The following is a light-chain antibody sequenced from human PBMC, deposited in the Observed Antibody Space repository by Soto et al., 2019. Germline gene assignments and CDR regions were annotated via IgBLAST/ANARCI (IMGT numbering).Light chain of an antibody. CDR1: SSNIGSDY. CDR2: DDN. Sequence: QSVLTQPPSVSAAPGQKVTISCSGSSSNIGSDYVSWFQQVPGTAPKLLIYDDNKRPSGIPDRFSGSKSGTSATLGITGFQTGDEADYYCGSWDSSLSADVFGTGTKVTVL. V-gene: IGLV1-51*01. CDR3: GSWDSSLSADV. J-gene: IGLJ1*01.